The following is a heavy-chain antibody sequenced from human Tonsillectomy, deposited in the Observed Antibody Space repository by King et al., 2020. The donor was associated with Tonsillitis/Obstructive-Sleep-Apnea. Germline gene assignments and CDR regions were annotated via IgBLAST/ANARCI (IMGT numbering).Heavy chain of an antibody. J-gene: IGHJ6*02. Sequence: QLVQSGGGVVQPGRSLRLSCAASGFTFSSYAMHWVRQAPGKGLEWVAVISHDGSNKYYADSVKGRFTISRANSKNTLYLQMNSLRAEDTAVYYCARDLVYSGGWFFYFYGMDVWGQGTTVTVSS. CDR3: ARDLVYSGGWFFYFYGMDV. D-gene: IGHD6-19*01. CDR1: GFTFSSYA. V-gene: IGHV3-30*04. CDR2: ISHDGSNK.